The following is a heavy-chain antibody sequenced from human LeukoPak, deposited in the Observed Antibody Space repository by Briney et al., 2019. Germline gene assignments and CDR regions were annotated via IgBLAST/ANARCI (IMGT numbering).Heavy chain of an antibody. CDR2: IYTSGST. CDR3: ARDRREYSSSPSYYYYYMDV. CDR1: GGSISSGSYY. V-gene: IGHV4-61*02. Sequence: SQTLSLTCTVSGGSISSGSYYWSWIRQPAGKGLEWIGRIYTSGSTNYNPSLKGRVTISVDTSKNQFSLKLSSVTAADTAVYYCARDRREYSSSPSYYYYYMDVWGKGTTVTVSS. J-gene: IGHJ6*03. D-gene: IGHD6-6*01.